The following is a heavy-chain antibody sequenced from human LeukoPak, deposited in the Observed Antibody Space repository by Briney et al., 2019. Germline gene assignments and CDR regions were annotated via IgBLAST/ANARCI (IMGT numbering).Heavy chain of an antibody. J-gene: IGHJ5*02. D-gene: IGHD3-10*01. V-gene: IGHV3-64*01. CDR3: AREINYYGSGSYYKSWFDP. Sequence: GGSLRLSCAASGFTFSSCAMHWVRQAPGKGLEYVSAISSNGGSTYYANSVKGRFTISRDNSKNTLYLQMGSLRAEDTALYYCAREINYYGSGSYYKSWFDPWGQGTLVTVSS. CDR2: ISSNGGST. CDR1: GFTFSSCA.